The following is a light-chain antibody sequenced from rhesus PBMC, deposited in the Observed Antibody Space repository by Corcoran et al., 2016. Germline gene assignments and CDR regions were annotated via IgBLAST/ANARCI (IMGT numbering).Light chain of an antibody. CDR3: SSYAGSNTYI. J-gene: IGLJ1*01. V-gene: IGLV2-32*02. CDR1: SSDSGGYNY. Sequence: QAALTQPRSESGSPGQSVTISCPVTSSDSGGYNYFSWYQQHPDTAPKLMIYEVSKRSSGVSDRFSGSKSGNTASLTISGPQAEDEAEYYCSSYAGSNTYIFGAGTRLTVL. CDR2: EVS.